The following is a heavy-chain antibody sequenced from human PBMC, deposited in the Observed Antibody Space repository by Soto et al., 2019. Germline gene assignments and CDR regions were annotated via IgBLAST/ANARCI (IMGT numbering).Heavy chain of an antibody. CDR1: GYTFTSYG. Sequence: GASVKVSCKASGYTFTSYGISWVRQAPGQGLEWMGWISAYNGNTNYAQKLQGRVTMTTDTSTSTAYMELRSLRSDDTAVYYCARDTSPLTGVVPAAPDAFDIWGQGTMVTVSS. D-gene: IGHD2-2*01. V-gene: IGHV1-18*01. CDR3: ARDTSPLTGVVPAAPDAFDI. CDR2: ISAYNGNT. J-gene: IGHJ3*02.